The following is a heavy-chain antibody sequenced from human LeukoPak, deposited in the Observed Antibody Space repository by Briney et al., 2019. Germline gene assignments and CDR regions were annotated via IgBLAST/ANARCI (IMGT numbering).Heavy chain of an antibody. J-gene: IGHJ4*02. CDR3: ARHAPSVVGSFDY. V-gene: IGHV4-31*03. CDR1: SGSISSGVYY. Sequence: SQTLSLTCPVSSGSISSGVYYWSWIRQHPGKGLEWIGYIYYSGSTYYNPSLKSRVTISVDTSKNQFSLKLSSVTAADTAVYYCARHAPSVVGSFDYWGQGTQVTVSS. D-gene: IGHD2-2*01. CDR2: IYYSGST.